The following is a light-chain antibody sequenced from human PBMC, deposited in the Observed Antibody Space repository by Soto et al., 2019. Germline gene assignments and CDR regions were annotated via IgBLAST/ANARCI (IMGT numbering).Light chain of an antibody. Sequence: EKVMTQSPATLSVSPGERATLSCRASENIKNRLAWYQQKPGQGPRLLIYDAFTRATDIPARFSGSASGTELTLTISSQQSEDSAFYYSQQYDDWPITLGGGTKVEIK. CDR3: QQYDDWPIT. CDR1: ENIKNR. V-gene: IGKV3-15*01. CDR2: DAF. J-gene: IGKJ4*01.